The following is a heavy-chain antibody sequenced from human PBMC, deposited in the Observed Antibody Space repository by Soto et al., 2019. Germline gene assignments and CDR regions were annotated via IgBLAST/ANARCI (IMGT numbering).Heavy chain of an antibody. CDR1: GGSISSGGYS. CDR2: IYHSGST. CDR3: ARASTAAAIWFDP. V-gene: IGHV4-30-2*01. Sequence: QLQLQESGSGLVKPSQTLSLTCAVSGGSISSGGYSWSWIRQPPGKGLEWIGYIYHSGSTYYNPSLKRRVTISVDRSKNQFSLKLSSVTAADTAVYYCARASTAAAIWFDPWGQGTLVTVSS. D-gene: IGHD2-2*01. J-gene: IGHJ5*02.